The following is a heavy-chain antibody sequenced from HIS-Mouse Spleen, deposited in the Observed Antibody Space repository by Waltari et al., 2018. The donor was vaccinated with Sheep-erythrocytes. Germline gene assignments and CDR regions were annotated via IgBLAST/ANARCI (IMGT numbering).Heavy chain of an antibody. CDR1: GGSISSSSYY. CDR2: IHYSGST. Sequence: QLQLQESGPGLVKPSETLSLTCTVSGGSISSSSYYWGWISQPPGKGLEWIGSIHYSGSTYYNPSLKSRVTISVDTSKNQFSLKLSSVTAADTAVYYCARVSVAARFDYWGQGTLVTVSS. V-gene: IGHV4-39*07. D-gene: IGHD6-6*01. CDR3: ARVSVAARFDY. J-gene: IGHJ4*02.